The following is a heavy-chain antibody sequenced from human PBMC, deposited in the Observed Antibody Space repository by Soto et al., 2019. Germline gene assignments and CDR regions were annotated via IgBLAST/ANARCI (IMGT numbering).Heavy chain of an antibody. CDR3: ARGGYDFWSGYPDP. D-gene: IGHD3-3*01. Sequence: TLSLTCTVSGGSISSGDYYWSWIRQPPGKGLEWIGYIYYSGSTYYNPSLKSRVTISVDTSKNQFSLKLSSVTAADTAVYYCARGGYDFWSGYPDPWGQGTLVTVSS. CDR2: IYYSGST. CDR1: GGSISSGDYY. V-gene: IGHV4-30-4*01. J-gene: IGHJ5*02.